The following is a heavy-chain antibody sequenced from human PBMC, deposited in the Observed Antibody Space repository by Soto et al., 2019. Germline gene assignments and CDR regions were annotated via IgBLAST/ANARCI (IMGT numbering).Heavy chain of an antibody. V-gene: IGHV3-48*04. J-gene: IGHJ4*02. CDR3: ARDQTGYSSSPDY. CDR1: GFTFSSYS. Sequence: GGSLRLSCVASGFTFSSYSMNWVRQAPGKGLEWVSYISSSSSTIYYADSVKGRFTISRNNAKNALFLQMNSRRAEDTAVYCCARDQTGYSSSPDYWGQGTLVTVSS. D-gene: IGHD6-13*01. CDR2: ISSSSSTI.